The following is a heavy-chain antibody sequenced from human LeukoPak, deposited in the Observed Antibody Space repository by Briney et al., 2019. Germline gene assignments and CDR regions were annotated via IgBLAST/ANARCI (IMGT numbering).Heavy chain of an antibody. V-gene: IGHV4-59*01. Sequence: SETLSLTCSVSGGSISGYYWSWSRQAPGKGVEWIGNLFYKRGAWYKSSLKSRVTTSVDMSKNELSLTLTSVTAADTAVYYCARWTDCGGDCHILEYWGQGILVTVSS. CDR2: LFYKRGA. CDR1: GGSISGYY. J-gene: IGHJ4*02. D-gene: IGHD2-21*02. CDR3: ARWTDCGGDCHILEY.